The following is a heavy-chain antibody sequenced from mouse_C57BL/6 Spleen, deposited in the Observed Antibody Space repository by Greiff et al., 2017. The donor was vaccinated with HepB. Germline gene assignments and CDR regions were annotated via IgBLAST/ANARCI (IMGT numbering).Heavy chain of an antibody. J-gene: IGHJ3*01. CDR3: TTTYGSSFAY. CDR2: ISSGGDYI. Sequence: EVKLMESGEGLVKPGGSLKLSCAASGFTFSSYAMSWVRQTPEKRLEWVAYISSGGDYIYYADTVKGRFTISRDNARNTLYLQMSSLKSEDTAMYYCTTTYGSSFAYWGQGTLVTVST. V-gene: IGHV5-9-1*02. CDR1: GFTFSSYA. D-gene: IGHD1-1*01.